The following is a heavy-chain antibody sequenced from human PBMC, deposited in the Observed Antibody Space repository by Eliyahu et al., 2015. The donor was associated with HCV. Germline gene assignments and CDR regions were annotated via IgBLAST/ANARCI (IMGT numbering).Heavy chain of an antibody. D-gene: IGHD3-3*01. CDR2: VKSKNDGGTT. J-gene: IGHJ4*02. CDR1: GFTLSSAW. CDR3: INSFLVHVKAAY. Sequence: EVRLVESGXGLVKPGESLRLSCAASGFTLSSAWXXXXRQAPGKGLEWVGRVKSKNDGGTTDYGAPVQGRFSISRDDSKNTMYLQMNSLKTEDTAVYYCINSFLVHVKAAYWGQGTLVTVSS. V-gene: IGHV3-15*01.